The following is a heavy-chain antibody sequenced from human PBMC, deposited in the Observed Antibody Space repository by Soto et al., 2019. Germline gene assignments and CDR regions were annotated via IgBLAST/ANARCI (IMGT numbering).Heavy chain of an antibody. J-gene: IGHJ6*02. V-gene: IGHV3-11*01. D-gene: IGHD2-15*01. CDR1: GFTFSDYY. CDR2: ISSSGSTI. Sequence: GGSLRLSCAASGFTFSDYYMSWIRQAPGKGLEWVSYISSSGSTIYYADSVKGRFTISRDNAKNSLYLQMNSLRAEDTAVYYCAREGGKGYCSGGSCYADYYYYGMDVWGQGTTVTVSS. CDR3: AREGGKGYCSGGSCYADYYYYGMDV.